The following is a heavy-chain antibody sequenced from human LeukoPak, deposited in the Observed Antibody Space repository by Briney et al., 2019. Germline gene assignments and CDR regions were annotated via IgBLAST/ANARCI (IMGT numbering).Heavy chain of an antibody. J-gene: IGHJ4*02. Sequence: SETLSLTCAVYGGSFSGYYWSWIRQPPGKGLEWIGEINHSGSTNYNPSLKSRVTISVDTSKNQFSLKMSSVTAADTAVYYWSRSSVWYKNFYYWGQGTLVTVSS. CDR2: INHSGST. CDR1: GGSFSGYY. D-gene: IGHD1-1*01. V-gene: IGHV4-34*01. CDR3: SRSSVWYKNFYY.